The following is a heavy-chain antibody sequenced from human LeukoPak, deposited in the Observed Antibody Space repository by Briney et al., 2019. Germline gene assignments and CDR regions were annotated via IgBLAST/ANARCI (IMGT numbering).Heavy chain of an antibody. Sequence: SVKVSCKASGGTFSSYAISWVRQAPGQGLEWMGGIIPIFGTANYAQKFQGRVTITADESTSTAYMELSSLRSEDTAVYYCARQVPPWSSGWHYYFDYWGQGTLVTVSS. CDR3: ARQVPPWSSGWHYYFDY. D-gene: IGHD6-19*01. CDR2: IIPIFGTA. CDR1: GGTFSSYA. V-gene: IGHV1-69*13. J-gene: IGHJ4*02.